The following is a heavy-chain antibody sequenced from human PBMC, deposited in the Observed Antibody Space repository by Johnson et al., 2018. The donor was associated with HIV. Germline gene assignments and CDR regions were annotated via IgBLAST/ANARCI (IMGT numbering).Heavy chain of an antibody. CDR1: GFTVSRNY. CDR3: AREWLYGFDI. D-gene: IGHD5-24*01. CDR2: IYSGGST. J-gene: IGHJ3*02. V-gene: IGHV3-66*01. Sequence: VQLVESGGGVVQPGRSLRLSCAASGFTVSRNYMNWVRQAPGKGLEWVSVIYSGGSTYYADSVKGRFTISRDNSKNTLYLQMNRLRAEDTAVYYCAREWLYGFDIWGQGTMVTVSS.